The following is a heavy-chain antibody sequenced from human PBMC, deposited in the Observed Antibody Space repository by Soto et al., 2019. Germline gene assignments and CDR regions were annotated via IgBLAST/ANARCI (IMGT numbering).Heavy chain of an antibody. CDR3: ARLRSGYQYYGMDV. CDR1: GYTFTSYS. V-gene: IGHV1-3*01. CDR2: INGGNGET. D-gene: IGHD5-18*01. Sequence: ASVKVSCKASGYTFTSYSMHWVRQAPGQSLEWMGWINGGNGETNYAQKFQGRVTITADESTSTAYMELSSLRSEDTAVYYCARLRSGYQYYGMDVWGQGTTVTVSS. J-gene: IGHJ6*02.